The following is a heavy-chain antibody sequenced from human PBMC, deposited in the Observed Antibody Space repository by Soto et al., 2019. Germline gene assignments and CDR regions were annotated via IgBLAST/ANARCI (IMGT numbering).Heavy chain of an antibody. D-gene: IGHD3-22*01. J-gene: IGHJ3*02. CDR3: ARSLGDYYDSICYRVGPVSAFDI. CDR2: IIPILGIA. V-gene: IGHV1-69*02. CDR1: GGTFSSYT. Sequence: SVKVSCKASGGTFSSYTISWVRQAPGQGLEWMGRIIPILGIANYAQKFQGRVTITADKSTSTAYMELSSLRSEDTAVYYCARSLGDYYDSICYRVGPVSAFDICGQGTMVTVSS.